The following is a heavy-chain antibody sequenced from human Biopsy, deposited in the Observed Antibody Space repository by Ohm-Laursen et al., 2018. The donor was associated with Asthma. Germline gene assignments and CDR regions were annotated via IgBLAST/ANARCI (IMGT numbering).Heavy chain of an antibody. CDR3: ARTYYDFLTGQVKDVFGV. CDR2: VNTGNGDT. V-gene: IGHV1-3*04. Sequence: ASVKVSCKSSGYNFISFAIHWVRQAPGQRLEWMGWVNTGNGDTKYSQKFQGRVTITRDTSASTAYMELRSPRSEDTATYYCARTYYDFLTGQVKDVFGVWGQGTMVTVSS. J-gene: IGHJ3*01. CDR1: GYNFISFA. D-gene: IGHD3-9*01.